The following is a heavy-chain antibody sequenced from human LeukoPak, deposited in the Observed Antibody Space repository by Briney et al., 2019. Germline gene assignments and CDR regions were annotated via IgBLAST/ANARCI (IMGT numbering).Heavy chain of an antibody. CDR1: EYSFTSYW. CDR3: ASGSGTYSPDY. CDR2: IAPTDSYT. D-gene: IGHD3-10*01. J-gene: IGHJ4*02. V-gene: IGHV5-10-1*01. Sequence: GESLKISCQGSEYSFTSYWITWVRQMPGKGLEWMGMIAPTDSYTNYSPSFQGHVTISVDKSISTAYLQWSSLKASDTAMYFCASGSGTYSPDYWGQGTLVTVSS.